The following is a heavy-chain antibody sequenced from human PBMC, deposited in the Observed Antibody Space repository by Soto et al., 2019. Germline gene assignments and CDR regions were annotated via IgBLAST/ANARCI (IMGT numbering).Heavy chain of an antibody. V-gene: IGHV4-34*01. CDR1: GGSFSGYY. CDR3: ARGHTYYFDSSGYSPYYFGY. D-gene: IGHD3-22*01. J-gene: IGHJ4*02. Sequence: SETLSLTCAVYGGSFSGYYWTWIRQPPGKGLEWIGEINRSGNTNYNPSLKSRVTISVDTSKNQFSLKLSSVTAADTAVYYCARGHTYYFDSSGYSPYYFGYWGQGTLVTVSS. CDR2: INRSGNT.